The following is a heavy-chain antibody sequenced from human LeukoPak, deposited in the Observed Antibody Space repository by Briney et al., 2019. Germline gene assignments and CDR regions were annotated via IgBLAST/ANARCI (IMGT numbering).Heavy chain of an antibody. V-gene: IGHV3-23*01. CDR3: ATGSIGSYYFYYMDV. CDR2: ISGSGGTT. J-gene: IGHJ6*03. CDR1: GFSLSSYA. Sequence: LSGGSLRLSCAASGFSLSSYALTWVRQAPGKGLEWVSTISGSGGTTYYADSVKGRFTISRDDSKNTLYLQMNTLRVEDTAVYYCATGSIGSYYFYYMDVWGKGATVTVSS. D-gene: IGHD3-10*01.